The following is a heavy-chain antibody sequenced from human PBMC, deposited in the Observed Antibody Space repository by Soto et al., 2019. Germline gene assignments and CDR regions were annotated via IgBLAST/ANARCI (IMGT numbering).Heavy chain of an antibody. V-gene: IGHV3-30*18. D-gene: IGHD3-3*01. Sequence: QVQLVESGGGVVQPGRSLRLSCAASGFTFSSYGMHWVRQAPGKGLEWVAVISYDGSNKYYADSVKGRFTISRDNSKNTLYLQINSLRAEDTAVYYCAKDVLRFLEWLALYGMDVWGQGTTVTVSS. CDR1: GFTFSSYG. CDR2: ISYDGSNK. CDR3: AKDVLRFLEWLALYGMDV. J-gene: IGHJ6*02.